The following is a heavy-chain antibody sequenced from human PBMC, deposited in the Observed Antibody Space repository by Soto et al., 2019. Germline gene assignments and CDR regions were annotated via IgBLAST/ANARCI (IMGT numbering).Heavy chain of an antibody. CDR2: IGGGGGST. CDR3: AKDPPGRLDP. Sequence: EVQLVESGGGLVKPGGSLRLSCAASGFTFSSYAMNWVRQAPGKGLEWVSGIGGGGGSTMYADSVKGRFTISSHTSKKTRYLQMNSLRVDDTAVYYCAKDPPGRLDPWGQGTLVTVSS. CDR1: GFTFSSYA. V-gene: IGHV3-23*04. J-gene: IGHJ5*02.